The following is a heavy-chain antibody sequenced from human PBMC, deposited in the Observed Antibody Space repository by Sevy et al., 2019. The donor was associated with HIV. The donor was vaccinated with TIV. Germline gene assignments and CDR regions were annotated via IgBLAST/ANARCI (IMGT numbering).Heavy chain of an antibody. D-gene: IGHD1-7*01. Sequence: SETLSLTCTVSGGSVSSGSYYWSWIRQPPGKGLEWIGYIYYSGSTNYNPSLKSRVTISVDTSKNQFSLKLSSVTAADTAVCYCARDIVIRGNYPGGYYYYGMDVWGQGTTVTVSS. CDR3: ARDIVIRGNYPGGYYYYGMDV. J-gene: IGHJ6*02. V-gene: IGHV4-61*01. CDR1: GGSVSSGSYY. CDR2: IYYSGST.